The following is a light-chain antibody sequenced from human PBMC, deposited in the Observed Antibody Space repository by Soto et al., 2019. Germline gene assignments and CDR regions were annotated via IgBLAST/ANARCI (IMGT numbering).Light chain of an antibody. CDR2: DVS. CDR3: YSYAGSYTFYV. CDR1: SSDVGGYNY. Sequence: QSALTQPRSVSGSPGQSVTISCTGTSSDVGGYNYVSWYQHHPGKAPKLMIYDVSKRPSGVPDRFSGSKSGNTASLTISGLQAEDEADYYCYSYAGSYTFYVFGIGTKLTVL. V-gene: IGLV2-11*01. J-gene: IGLJ1*01.